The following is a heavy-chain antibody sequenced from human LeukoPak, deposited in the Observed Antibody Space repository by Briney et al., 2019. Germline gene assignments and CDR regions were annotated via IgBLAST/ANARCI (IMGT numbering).Heavy chain of an antibody. V-gene: IGHV1-2*02. CDR3: ARLYYDSSGFLRRFDY. Sequence: ASVKVSCKASGYTFTGYYMHWVRQAPGQGLEWMGWINPNSGGTNYAQKFQGRVTMTRDTSISTAYMELSRLRSDDTAVYYCARLYYDSSGFLRRFDYWGQGTLVTVSP. D-gene: IGHD3-22*01. J-gene: IGHJ4*02. CDR2: INPNSGGT. CDR1: GYTFTGYY.